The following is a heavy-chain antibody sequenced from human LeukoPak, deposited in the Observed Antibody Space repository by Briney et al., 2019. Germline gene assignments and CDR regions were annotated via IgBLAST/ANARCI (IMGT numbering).Heavy chain of an antibody. D-gene: IGHD3-16*01. CDR3: ARPAYTAAYDL. J-gene: IGHJ3*01. CDR2: MKGDGSEI. CDR1: GFIFSTYW. V-gene: IGHV3-7*01. Sequence: GGSLRLSCAASGFIFSTYWMMWARQAPGKGLEWVANMKGDGSEIHYVDSVKGRFTISRDNAKNSLYLQMNSLRPEDTAVYYCARPAYTAAYDLWDQETMATVSS.